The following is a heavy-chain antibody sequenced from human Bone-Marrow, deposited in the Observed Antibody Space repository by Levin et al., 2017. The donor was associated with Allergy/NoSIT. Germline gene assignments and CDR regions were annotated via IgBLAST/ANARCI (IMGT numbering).Heavy chain of an antibody. D-gene: IGHD1-1*01. V-gene: IGHV3-64*02. Sequence: GASVKVSCAASGFTFSSYAMHWVRQAPGKGLEYVSAISSNGGSTYYAESVKGRFTISRDNSRNTLYLQMGSLRAEDMAVYYCARIGYGAYDYWGQGTLVTVSS. J-gene: IGHJ4*02. CDR3: ARIGYGAYDY. CDR2: ISSNGGST. CDR1: GFTFSSYA.